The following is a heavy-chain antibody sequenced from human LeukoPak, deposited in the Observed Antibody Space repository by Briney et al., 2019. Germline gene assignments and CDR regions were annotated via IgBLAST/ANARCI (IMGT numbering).Heavy chain of an antibody. V-gene: IGHV4-59*08. Sequence: PSETLSLTCTVSGGSINSHYWSWIRQPPGKGLEWIGDIYYKGSTNYNPSLNSRVTISVDTSKNHLSLKLTSVLAADTAIYYCVRRDNTGWNYFDYWGQGILVTVSS. D-gene: IGHD6-19*01. CDR2: IYYKGST. CDR3: VRRDNTGWNYFDY. J-gene: IGHJ4*02. CDR1: GGSINSHY.